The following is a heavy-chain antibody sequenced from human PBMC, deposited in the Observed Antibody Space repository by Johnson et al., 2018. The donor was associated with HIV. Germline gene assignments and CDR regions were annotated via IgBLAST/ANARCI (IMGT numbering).Heavy chain of an antibody. J-gene: IGHJ3*02. Sequence: VQLVESGGGVVQPGRSLRLSCAASGFTFSRYWMNWVRQAPGKGLEWVANINQDGSEKYYVDSVKGRFTISRDNAKNTLYLQMNSLRAEDTAVYYCARDDDGGLDAFDIWGQGTMVTVSS. CDR1: GFTFSRYW. V-gene: IGHV3-7*04. CDR3: ARDDDGGLDAFDI. D-gene: IGHD4-23*01. CDR2: INQDGSEK.